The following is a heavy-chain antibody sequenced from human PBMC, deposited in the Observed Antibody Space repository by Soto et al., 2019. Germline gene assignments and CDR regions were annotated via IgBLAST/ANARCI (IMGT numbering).Heavy chain of an antibody. J-gene: IGHJ5*02. CDR2: ISTYNGNT. CDR3: ARDPGYSSGWYMDR. D-gene: IGHD6-19*01. V-gene: IGHV1-18*01. Sequence: QVQLVQSGAEVKKPGASVKLSCKASRDTFTSYGVSWVREAPGQGLEWMGWISTYNGNTIYAQKLQGRVTMTTDTFTTTAYMGLRSLTSDDTALYYGARDPGYSSGWYMDRWGQGTLVTVSS. CDR1: RDTFTSYG.